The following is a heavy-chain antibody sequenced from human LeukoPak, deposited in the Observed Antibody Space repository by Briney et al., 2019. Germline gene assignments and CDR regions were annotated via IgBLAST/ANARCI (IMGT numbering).Heavy chain of an antibody. CDR2: INPNSSGT. CDR3: ARDRAVAGPSYYYYYGMDV. D-gene: IGHD6-19*01. J-gene: IGHJ6*02. Sequence: ASVKVSCKASGYTFTGYYMHWVRQAPGQGLEWMGWINPNSSGTNYAQKFQGRVTMTRDTSISTAYMELSRLRSDDTAVYYCARDRAVAGPSYYYYYGMDVWGQGTTVTVSS. V-gene: IGHV1-2*02. CDR1: GYTFTGYY.